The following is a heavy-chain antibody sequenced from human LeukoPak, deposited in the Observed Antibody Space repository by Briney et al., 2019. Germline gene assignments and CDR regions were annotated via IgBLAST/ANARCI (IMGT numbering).Heavy chain of an antibody. V-gene: IGHV3-72*01. CDR2: TRNKAKSYTT. D-gene: IGHD1-14*01. Sequence: PGGSLRLSCAASGFTFSSYSMNWVRQAPGKGLEWVGRTRNKAKSYTTEYAASVKGRFTISRDDSKNSLYLQMNSLKTEDTAVYHCATVAGGSYYFDYWGQGTLVTVSS. CDR1: GFTFSSYS. CDR3: ATVAGGSYYFDY. J-gene: IGHJ4*02.